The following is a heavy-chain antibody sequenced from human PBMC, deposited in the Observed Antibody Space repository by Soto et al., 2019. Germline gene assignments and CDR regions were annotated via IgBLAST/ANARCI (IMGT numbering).Heavy chain of an antibody. CDR2: IYRSAYT. CDR1: GDSVSSGDYS. D-gene: IGHD4-17*01. J-gene: IGHJ4*02. CDR3: ARGNGDYGNYYFDS. Sequence: PSETLSLTCAVSGDSVSSGDYSWSWIRQPPGEGLELIGYIYRSAYTYYNPSLKSRVIISVDRSKNQFSLRLTSVTAADTAMYYCARGNGDYGNYYFDSWGQGILVTV. V-gene: IGHV4-30-2*01.